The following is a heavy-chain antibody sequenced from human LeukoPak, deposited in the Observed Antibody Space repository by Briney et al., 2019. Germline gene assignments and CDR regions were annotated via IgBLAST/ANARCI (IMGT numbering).Heavy chain of an antibody. CDR1: GFTFSSYG. CDR2: ISGSGGST. J-gene: IGHJ4*02. Sequence: QSGGSLRLSCAASGFTFSSYGMSWVRQAPGKGLEWVSAISGSGGSTYYADSVKGRFTISRDNSKNTLYLQMNSLRAEDTAVYYCAKDALNYYYDSSGYLGYWGQGTLVTVSS. CDR3: AKDALNYYYDSSGYLGY. V-gene: IGHV3-23*01. D-gene: IGHD3-22*01.